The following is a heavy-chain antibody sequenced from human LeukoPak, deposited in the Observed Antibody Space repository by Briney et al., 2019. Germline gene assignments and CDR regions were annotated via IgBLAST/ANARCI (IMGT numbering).Heavy chain of an antibody. D-gene: IGHD3-10*01. CDR1: GSTFTSYW. V-gene: IGHV5-51*01. CDR2: IYPGDSGT. J-gene: IGHJ4*02. CDR3: ARQWFGDPGGFFDY. Sequence: GESLQISCQGSGSTFTSYWIGWVRQMPGKGLEWMGIIYPGDSGTRYSPSFQGQVTISADKSISTAYLQWSSLKASDTAMYYCARQWFGDPGGFFDYWGQGTLVTVSS.